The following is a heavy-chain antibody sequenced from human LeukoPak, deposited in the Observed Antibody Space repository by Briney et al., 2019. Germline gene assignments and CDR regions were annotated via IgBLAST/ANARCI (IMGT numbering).Heavy chain of an antibody. D-gene: IGHD1-26*01. Sequence: GSLRLSCAASGFTFSSYTMHWVRQAPGKGLEYVSAISNNGGTTYYANSVKGRFTISRDNSKNTLYLQMGSLRVEDMAVYYCARVASSGTYGDYWGQRTLVTVSS. CDR1: GFTFSSYT. V-gene: IGHV3-64*01. CDR3: ARVASSGTYGDY. J-gene: IGHJ4*02. CDR2: ISNNGGTT.